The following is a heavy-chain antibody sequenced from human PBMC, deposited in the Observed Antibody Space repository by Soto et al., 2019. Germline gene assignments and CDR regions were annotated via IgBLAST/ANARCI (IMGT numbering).Heavy chain of an antibody. CDR2: ISGSGGST. D-gene: IGHD1-1*01. CDR1: GFTFSSYD. V-gene: IGHV3-23*01. CDR3: AKDPPPDSERCFFDY. J-gene: IGHJ4*02. Sequence: XESLALSCAASGFTFSSYDMSWVRQAPGKGLEWVSDISGSGGSTYYADSVKGRFTISRDNSKNTLYLQMNSLRAEDTAVYYCAKDPPPDSERCFFDYWGQGTLVTVSS.